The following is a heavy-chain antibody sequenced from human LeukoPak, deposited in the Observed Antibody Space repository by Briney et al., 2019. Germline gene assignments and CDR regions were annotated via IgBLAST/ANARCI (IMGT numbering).Heavy chain of an antibody. CDR3: ARRGSDYYYYMDV. Sequence: GRSLRLSCAASGFTFSSYAMHWVRQAPGKGLEWVAVISYDGSNKYYADSVNGRFTISRDNSKNTLYLQMNSLRAEDTAVYYCARRGSDYYYYMDVWGKGTTVTVSS. D-gene: IGHD3-10*01. CDR2: ISYDGSNK. J-gene: IGHJ6*03. V-gene: IGHV3-30*01. CDR1: GFTFSSYA.